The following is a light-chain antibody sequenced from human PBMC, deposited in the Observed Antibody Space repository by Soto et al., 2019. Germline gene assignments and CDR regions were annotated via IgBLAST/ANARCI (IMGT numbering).Light chain of an antibody. Sequence: DIQMTQSPSSLSASVGDTVTITCRASQSISNYLNWYQQKPGKAPKLLIYAASSLQSGVPSRFSGSGSGTDFTLTISSLQPEDSATYYCQQSYSTPMYTFGQGTKLEIK. CDR3: QQSYSTPMYT. CDR1: QSISNY. CDR2: AAS. J-gene: IGKJ2*01. V-gene: IGKV1-39*01.